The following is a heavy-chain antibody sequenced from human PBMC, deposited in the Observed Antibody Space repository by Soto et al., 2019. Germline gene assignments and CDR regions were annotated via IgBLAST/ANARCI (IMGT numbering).Heavy chain of an antibody. CDR3: AKGPIVATSNWFDP. V-gene: IGHV3-23*01. J-gene: IGHJ5*02. CDR1: GFTFSGYG. CDR2: ISGSGGST. Sequence: GRSLRLCCAAFGFTFSGYGRHWVRQATGKGLAWVSAISGSGGSTYYADCLKGRFTISRDNSKNTLYLQMNSLRAEDTAVYYRAKGPIVATSNWFDPWGQGTLVTVSS. D-gene: IGHD5-12*01.